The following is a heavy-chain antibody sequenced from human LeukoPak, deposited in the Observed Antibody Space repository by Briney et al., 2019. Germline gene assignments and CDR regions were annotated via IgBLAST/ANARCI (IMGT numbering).Heavy chain of an antibody. J-gene: IGHJ4*02. CDR1: GYTFTGYY. V-gene: IGHV1-2*02. D-gene: IGHD4-11*01. Sequence: ASVKVSCKASGYTFTGYYMHWVRQAPGQGLEWVGWINPNSGGTNFAQKFQGRVTMTRDTSISTAYMELSRLRSDDTAVYYCAREGVSPRSDYSNYDVYWGQGTLVTVSS. CDR3: AREGVSPRSDYSNYDVY. CDR2: INPNSGGT.